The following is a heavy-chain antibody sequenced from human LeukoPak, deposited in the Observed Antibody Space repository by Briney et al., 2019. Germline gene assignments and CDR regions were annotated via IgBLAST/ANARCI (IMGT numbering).Heavy chain of an antibody. CDR1: GIRFADHW. D-gene: IGHD3-3*01. CDR3: VASRWSGALDF. V-gene: IGHV3-74*01. CDR2: SDRDGVRR. Sequence: GGSLRLSCAGSGIRFADHWMLWVRQAPGKGLTWISRSDRDGVRRGYAKHVNGRFTFLRDNAKNVVYLEMNSLKDEDTALYYCVASRWSGALDFWGRGSLVTVSS. J-gene: IGHJ4*02.